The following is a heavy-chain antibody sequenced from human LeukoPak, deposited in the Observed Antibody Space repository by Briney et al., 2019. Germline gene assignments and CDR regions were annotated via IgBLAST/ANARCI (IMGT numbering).Heavy chain of an antibody. D-gene: IGHD1-1*01. J-gene: IGHJ4*02. CDR1: ADSFSGYY. V-gene: IGHV4-59*01. CDR2: IYHTGTT. CDR3: PKVGTGTVDY. Sequence: SETLSLPCTVPADSFSGYYCGWIRQPTGEGREWHGYIYHTGTTNYNPSLKSRVTISVDTYKNQFALKLRSVTAADTAVYYCPKVGTGTVDYWGQGTLVTVSS.